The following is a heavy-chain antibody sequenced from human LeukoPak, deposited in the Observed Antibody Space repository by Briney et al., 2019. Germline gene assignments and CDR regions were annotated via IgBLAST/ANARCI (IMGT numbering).Heavy chain of an antibody. V-gene: IGHV3-30*18. CDR1: GFTFSSYG. D-gene: IGHD3-10*01. CDR3: AKENRYYGSGSYSGPYDY. J-gene: IGHJ4*02. CDR2: ISYDGSNK. Sequence: GGSLRLSCAASGFTFSSYGMHWVRQAPGKGLEWVAVISYDGSNKYYADSVKGRFTISRDNSKNTLYLQMNSLRAEDTAVYNCAKENRYYGSGSYSGPYDYWGQGTLVTVSS.